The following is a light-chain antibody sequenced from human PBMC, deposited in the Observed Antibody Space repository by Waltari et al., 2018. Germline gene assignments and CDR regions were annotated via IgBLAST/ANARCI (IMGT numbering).Light chain of an antibody. CDR3: QAWDSSTVV. CDR2: QDS. Sequence: SYELTQPPSVSVSPGQTASITCSGDKLGDKYVSWYQLKSGQSPVLVIYQDSQRPSGIPERFSGSNSGNTATLTISGTQSMDEADYYCQAWDSSTVVFGGGTKLTVL. CDR1: KLGDKY. J-gene: IGLJ2*01. V-gene: IGLV3-1*01.